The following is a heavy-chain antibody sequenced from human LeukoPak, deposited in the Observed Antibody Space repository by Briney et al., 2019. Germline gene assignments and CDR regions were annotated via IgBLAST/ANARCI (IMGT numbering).Heavy chain of an antibody. CDR2: ISSNGGST. D-gene: IGHD3-3*01. CDR1: GFTFSSYA. Sequence: GGSVRLSCAASGFTFSSYAMHWVRQAPGKGLEYVSAISSNGGSTYYANSVKGRFTISRDNSKNTLYLQMGSLRAEDMAVYYCARAQDYDFWSGYYSAFDYWGQGTLVTVSS. CDR3: ARAQDYDFWSGYYSAFDY. V-gene: IGHV3-64*01. J-gene: IGHJ4*02.